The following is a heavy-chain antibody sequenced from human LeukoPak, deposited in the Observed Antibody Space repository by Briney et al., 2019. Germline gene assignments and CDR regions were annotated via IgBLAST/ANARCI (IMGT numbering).Heavy chain of an antibody. CDR2: IYYTET. V-gene: IGHV4-59*02. J-gene: IGHJ4*02. D-gene: IGHD7-27*01. CDR1: GGSVSNYY. Sequence: PSETLSLTCTVSGGSVSNYYWSWIRQSPGKGLEWIGYIYYTETSYNPSLKSRVIISAETSKNQFSLKLYSVTAADTAVYYCATRKLGNDYWGQGTLVTVSS. CDR3: ATRKLGNDY.